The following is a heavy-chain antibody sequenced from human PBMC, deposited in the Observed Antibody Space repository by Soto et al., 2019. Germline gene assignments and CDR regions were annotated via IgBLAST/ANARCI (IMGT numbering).Heavy chain of an antibody. D-gene: IGHD2-15*01. J-gene: IGHJ5*02. V-gene: IGHV4-34*01. Sequence: PSETLSLTCAVYGGSFSGYYWSWIRQPPGKGLEWIGEINHSGSTNYNPSLKSRVTISVDTSKNQFSLKLSSVTAADTAVYYCARVAPGWRPRRNTWSAPGGQEPRATVPS. CDR2: INHSGST. CDR1: GGSFSGYY. CDR3: ARVAPGWRPRRNTWSAP.